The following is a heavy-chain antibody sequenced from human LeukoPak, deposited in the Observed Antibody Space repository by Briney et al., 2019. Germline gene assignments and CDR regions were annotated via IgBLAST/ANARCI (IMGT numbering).Heavy chain of an antibody. CDR2: IIPIFGTA. D-gene: IGHD6-13*01. CDR3: ASRVAAAGNAFDI. J-gene: IGHJ3*02. V-gene: IGHV1-69*05. Sequence: SVKVSCKASGGTFSSDAISWLRQAPGQGLEWMGRIIPIFGTANYAQKFQGRVTITTDESTSTASMELSSLRSEDTAVYYCASRVAAAGNAFDIWGQGTMVTVSS. CDR1: GGTFSSDA.